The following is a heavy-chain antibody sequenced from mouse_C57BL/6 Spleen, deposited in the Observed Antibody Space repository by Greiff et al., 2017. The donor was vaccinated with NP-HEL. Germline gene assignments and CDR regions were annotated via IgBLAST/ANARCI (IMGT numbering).Heavy chain of an antibody. Sequence: EVQLQQSGAELVKPGASVKLSCTASGFNIKDYYMHWVKQRTEQGLEWIGRIDPEDGETKYAPKFKGKATITADTSSNTAYLQLSSLTEEDTAVYDCARGYGRGAWFAYWGQGTLVTVAA. V-gene: IGHV14-2*01. CDR3: ARGYGRGAWFAY. CDR1: GFNIKDYY. D-gene: IGHD1-1*01. CDR2: IDPEDGET. J-gene: IGHJ3*01.